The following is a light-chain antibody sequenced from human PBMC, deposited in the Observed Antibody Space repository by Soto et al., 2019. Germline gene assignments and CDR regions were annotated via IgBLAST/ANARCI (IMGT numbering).Light chain of an antibody. Sequence: QSALTQPASVSGSPGQSITISCTGTSSDVGAYNYVSWYQQHPGKAPKLMIYEVSNRPSGVSDRFSGSRPGNTASLTISGLQAEDESDYYCSSYTSSSTWVFGGGTKLTVL. CDR3: SSYTSSSTWV. J-gene: IGLJ3*02. V-gene: IGLV2-14*01. CDR1: SSDVGAYNY. CDR2: EVS.